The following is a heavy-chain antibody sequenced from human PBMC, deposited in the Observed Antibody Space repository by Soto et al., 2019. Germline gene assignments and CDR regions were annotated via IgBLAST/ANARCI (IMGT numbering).Heavy chain of an antibody. CDR3: TSPNNWNFYYYGMDV. D-gene: IGHD1-1*01. CDR2: IRSKANSYAT. Sequence: GGSLRLSCAASGFTFSGSAMHWVRQASGKGLEWVGRIRSKANSYATAYAASVKGRFTISRDDSKNTAYLQMNSLKTEDTAVYYCTSPNNWNFYYYGMDVWGQGTTVTVSS. J-gene: IGHJ6*02. V-gene: IGHV3-73*01. CDR1: GFTFSGSA.